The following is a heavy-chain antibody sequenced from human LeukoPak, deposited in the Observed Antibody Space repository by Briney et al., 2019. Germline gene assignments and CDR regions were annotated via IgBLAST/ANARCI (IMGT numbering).Heavy chain of an antibody. V-gene: IGHV4-59*01. CDR2: IHYTGST. D-gene: IGHD4-17*01. CDR3: ARSRGGYGDYGSWFDP. J-gene: IGHJ5*02. Sequence: SETLSLTCTVSGGSISSFFWNWNRQPPGKGLEWIGYIHYTGSTKDNPSLKSRVTTSVDTSKNQFSLKLSSVTAADTAVYYCARSRGGYGDYGSWFDPWGQGILVSVSS. CDR1: GGSISSFF.